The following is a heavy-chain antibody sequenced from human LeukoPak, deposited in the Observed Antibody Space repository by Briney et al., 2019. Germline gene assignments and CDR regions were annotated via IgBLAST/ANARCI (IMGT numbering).Heavy chain of an antibody. CDR2: IRYDGSNK. V-gene: IGHV3-30*02. Sequence: PGGSLRLSCAASGFTFSSYGMHWVRQAPGKGLEWVAFIRYDGSNKYYADSVKGRFTISRDNSKNTLYLQMNSLRAEDTAVYYCAKDRGNYDFWSGYPAQAEYFQHWGQGTLVTVSS. D-gene: IGHD3-3*01. CDR3: AKDRGNYDFWSGYPAQAEYFQH. J-gene: IGHJ1*01. CDR1: GFTFSSYG.